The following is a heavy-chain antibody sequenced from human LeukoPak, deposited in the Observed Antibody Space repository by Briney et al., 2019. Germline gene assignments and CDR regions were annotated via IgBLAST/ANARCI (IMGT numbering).Heavy chain of an antibody. D-gene: IGHD2-2*01. CDR2: IYYSGST. V-gene: IGHV4-39*01. J-gene: IGHJ5*02. CDR3: ARLVVAPAAMGVDWFDP. CDR1: GGSISSTSYC. Sequence: SETLSLTCTVSGGSISSTSYCGGWIRQPPGKGLEWIGSIYYSGSTYYNPSLKSRVTISVDTSKNQFSLKLSSVTAADTAVYYCARLVVAPAAMGVDWFDPWGQGTLVTVSS.